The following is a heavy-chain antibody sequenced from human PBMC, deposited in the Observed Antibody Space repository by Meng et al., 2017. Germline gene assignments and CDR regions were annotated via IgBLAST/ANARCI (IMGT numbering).Heavy chain of an antibody. CDR1: GYLFTGYY. CDR3: AREIASRGNHAR. CDR2: INPNSGVT. Sequence: VLAGAEGTEPGAPVEVSCKASGYLFTGYYIHWVRPAPGQGLEWMGQINPNSGVTNFAQRFQGRVTMTRDTSISTAYMELSRLTSDDTAVYYCAREIASRGNHARWGQGTLVTVSS. D-gene: IGHD4-23*01. V-gene: IGHV1-2*06. J-gene: IGHJ4*02.